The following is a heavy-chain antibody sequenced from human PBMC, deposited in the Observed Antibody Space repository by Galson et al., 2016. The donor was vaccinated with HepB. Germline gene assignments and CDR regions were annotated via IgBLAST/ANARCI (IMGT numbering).Heavy chain of an antibody. CDR2: MNPNSGDT. J-gene: IGHJ4*02. CDR1: GYTFTSYD. CDR3: ARDWGLDS. D-gene: IGHD7-27*01. Sequence: SVKVSCKASGYTFTSYDINWVRQATGQGLEWMGRMNPNSGDTHYALKFQGRVTMTRNTSISTAYMELSSLRSEDTAVYYCARDWGLDSWGQGTLVTVSS. V-gene: IGHV1-8*01.